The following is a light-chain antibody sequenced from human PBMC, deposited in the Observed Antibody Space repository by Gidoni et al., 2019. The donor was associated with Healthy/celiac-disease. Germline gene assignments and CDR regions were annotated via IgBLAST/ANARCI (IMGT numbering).Light chain of an antibody. CDR1: QSISSY. CDR2: AAS. V-gene: IGKV1-39*01. Sequence: DIQMTQSPSSLSASVGDRVTITCRASQSISSYLNWYQQKPGKAPKLLIYAASSLQSGVPSRFCGSGSGTDFTLTISSLQPEDFATYYCQQRYSTPPITFXXXTRLEIK. CDR3: QQRYSTPPIT. J-gene: IGKJ5*01.